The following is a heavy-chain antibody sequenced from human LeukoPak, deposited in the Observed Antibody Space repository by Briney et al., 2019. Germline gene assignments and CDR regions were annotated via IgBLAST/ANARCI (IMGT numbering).Heavy chain of an antibody. V-gene: IGHV5-51*01. Sequence: GESLKISCQGSGYRFNSYWIAWVRQMPGKGLEWMGIIYPGDSDTRYSPSFQGQVTISADKSLSTAYLQWSSLKASDTAMYYCACYSSSRSFEHWGQGTLVTVSS. CDR1: GYRFNSYW. J-gene: IGHJ4*02. CDR2: IYPGDSDT. CDR3: ACYSSSRSFEH. D-gene: IGHD2-15*01.